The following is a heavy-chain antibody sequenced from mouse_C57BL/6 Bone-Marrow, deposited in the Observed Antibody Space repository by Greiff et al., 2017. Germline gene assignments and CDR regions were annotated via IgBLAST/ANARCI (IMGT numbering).Heavy chain of an antibody. CDR1: GFTFSSYS. CDR2: ISGGGGNT. CDR3: SRQVTTVLATKYFDV. J-gene: IGHJ1*03. Sequence: EVQGVESGGGLVKPGGSLKLSCAASGFTFSSYSMSWVRQTPEKRLQWVAAISGGGGNTYYPDSVKGRYTISRDNDKNVQYLKMGSLRSENTALYYCSRQVTTVLATKYFDVWGTGTTVTVSS. D-gene: IGHD1-1*01. V-gene: IGHV5-9*01.